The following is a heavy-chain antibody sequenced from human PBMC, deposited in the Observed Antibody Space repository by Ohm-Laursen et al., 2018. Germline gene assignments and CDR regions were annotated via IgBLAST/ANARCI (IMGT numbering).Heavy chain of an antibody. Sequence: SLRLSCAASGFTFSASGMNWVRQAPGKGLEWLSYISSSSSTIYYADSVKGRFTISRDNAKNSLYLQMNSLRAEDTAVYYCAIDTIFGVVGDNYGMDVWGQGTTVTVSS. CDR2: ISSSSSTI. D-gene: IGHD3-3*01. CDR1: GFTFSASG. V-gene: IGHV3-48*01. CDR3: AIDTIFGVVGDNYGMDV. J-gene: IGHJ6*02.